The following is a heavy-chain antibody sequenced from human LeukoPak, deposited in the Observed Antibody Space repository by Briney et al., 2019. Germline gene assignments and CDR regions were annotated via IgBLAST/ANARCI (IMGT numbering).Heavy chain of an antibody. D-gene: IGHD6-19*01. CDR3: ARRSAVAAHLDY. Sequence: SETLSVTCAVYGGSFSGYYWSWIRQPPGKGLEWIGEINHSGSTNYNPSLKSRVTISVDTSKNQFFLKLSSVTAADTAVYYCARRSAVAAHLDYWGQGTLVTVSS. CDR1: GGSFSGYY. V-gene: IGHV4-34*01. CDR2: INHSGST. J-gene: IGHJ4*02.